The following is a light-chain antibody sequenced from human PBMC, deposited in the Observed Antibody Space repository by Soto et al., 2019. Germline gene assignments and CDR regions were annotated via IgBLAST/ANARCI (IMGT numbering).Light chain of an antibody. V-gene: IGKV3-11*01. CDR3: QQRSNWPALT. CDR2: DAS. CDR1: QSVGSS. J-gene: IGKJ4*01. Sequence: EIVLTQSPATLSLSPGERATISCRASQSVGSSLAWYQQKPGQAPRLLIYDASNRATGIPARFSGSGSGTDFTLTISSLEPEDFAVYYCQQRSNWPALTFGGGTKVDIK.